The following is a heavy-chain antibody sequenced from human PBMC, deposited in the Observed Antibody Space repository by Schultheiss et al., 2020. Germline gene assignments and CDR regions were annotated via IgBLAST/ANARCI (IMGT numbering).Heavy chain of an antibody. CDR1: RFTFSSYG. CDR3: ARYSSSSGFGY. CDR2: IRASGTT. D-gene: IGHD6-6*01. J-gene: IGHJ4*02. Sequence: GGSLRLSCAASRFTFSSYGMHWVRQAPGKGLEWLAYIRASGTTVYPDSVKGRFTISRDNAKNSLYLQMNSLRDEDTAVYYCARYSSSSGFGYWGQGTLVTVSS. V-gene: IGHV3-48*02.